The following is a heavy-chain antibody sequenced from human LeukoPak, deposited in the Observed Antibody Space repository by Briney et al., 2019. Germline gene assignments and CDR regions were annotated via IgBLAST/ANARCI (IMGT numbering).Heavy chain of an antibody. V-gene: IGHV3-23*01. CDR1: GFTFSSYA. J-gene: IGHJ4*02. CDR3: ATCSSTSCYTGNLDY. D-gene: IGHD2-2*02. Sequence: PGGSLRLSCAASGFTFSSYAMSWVRQAPGKGLEWVSAISGGGGSTYYADSVKGRFTISRDNSKNTLYLQMSSLRAEDTAVYYCATCSSTSCYTGNLDYWGQGTLVTVSS. CDR2: ISGGGGST.